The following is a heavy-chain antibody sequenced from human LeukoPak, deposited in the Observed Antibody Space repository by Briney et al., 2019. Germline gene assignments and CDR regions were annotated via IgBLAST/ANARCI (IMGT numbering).Heavy chain of an antibody. V-gene: IGHV4-59*08. CDR1: GGSISSYY. CDR2: IYHSGTT. D-gene: IGHD3-10*01. CDR3: ARSGSYGSGSYYSDANAFDI. J-gene: IGHJ3*02. Sequence: SETLSLTCTVSGGSISSYYWSWIRQPPGKGLEWSGDIYHSGTTNYNPSLKSRVTISVDTSKSQFSLKLSSVTAADTAVYYCARSGSYGSGSYYSDANAFDIWGQGTMVTVSS.